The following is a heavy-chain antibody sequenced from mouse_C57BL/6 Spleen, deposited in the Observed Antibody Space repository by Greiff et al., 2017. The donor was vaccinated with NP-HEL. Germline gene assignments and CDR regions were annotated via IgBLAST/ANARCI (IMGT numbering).Heavy chain of an antibody. D-gene: IGHD2-4*01. CDR1: GYTFTSYT. Sequence: QVQLQQSGAELARPGASVKMSCKASGYTFTSYTMHWVKQRPGQGLEWIGYINPSSGYTKYNQKFKDKATLTADKSSSTAYMQLSSLTSEDSAVYYCARERDYDDWYFDVWGTGTTITVSS. CDR3: ARERDYDDWYFDV. J-gene: IGHJ1*03. CDR2: INPSSGYT. V-gene: IGHV1-4*01.